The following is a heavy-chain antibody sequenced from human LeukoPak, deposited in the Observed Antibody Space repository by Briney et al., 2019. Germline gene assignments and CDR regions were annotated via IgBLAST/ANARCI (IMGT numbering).Heavy chain of an antibody. Sequence: SETLSLTCTVSGGSISSGDYYWSWIRQPPGKGLEWIGYIYYSGSTYYNPSLKSRVTISVDTSKNQFSLKLSSVTAADTAVYYCARVTYSSSSISLDAFDIWGQGTMVTVSS. CDR2: IYYSGST. J-gene: IGHJ3*02. D-gene: IGHD6-6*01. V-gene: IGHV4-30-4*01. CDR3: ARVTYSSSSISLDAFDI. CDR1: GGSISSGDYY.